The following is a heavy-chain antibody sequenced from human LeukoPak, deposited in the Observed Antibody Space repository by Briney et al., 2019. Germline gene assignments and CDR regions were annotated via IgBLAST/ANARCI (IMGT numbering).Heavy chain of an antibody. D-gene: IGHD6-19*01. CDR3: AKDQHSVRGWYGSAFDI. CDR1: GFTFSSYA. CDR2: ISGSGGST. V-gene: IGHV3-23*01. J-gene: IGHJ3*02. Sequence: PGGSLRLSCAASGFTFSSYAMSWVRQAPGKGLEWVSAISGSGGSTYYADSVKGRFTISRDNSKNTLYLQMNSLGAEDTAVYYCAKDQHSVRGWYGSAFDIWGQGTMVTVSS.